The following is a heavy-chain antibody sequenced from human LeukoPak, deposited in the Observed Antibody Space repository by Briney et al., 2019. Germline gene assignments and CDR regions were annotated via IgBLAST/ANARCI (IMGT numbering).Heavy chain of an antibody. D-gene: IGHD5-18*01. CDR3: ARGSDTAMVLFYYFDY. CDR1: GFTFSSYS. J-gene: IGHJ4*02. V-gene: IGHV3-21*01. Sequence: GGSPRLSCAASGFTFSSYSMNWVRQAPGKGLEWVSSISSSSSYIYYADSVKGRFTISRDNAKNSLYLQMNTLRAEDTAVYYCARGSDTAMVLFYYFDYWGQGTLVTVSS. CDR2: ISSSSSYI.